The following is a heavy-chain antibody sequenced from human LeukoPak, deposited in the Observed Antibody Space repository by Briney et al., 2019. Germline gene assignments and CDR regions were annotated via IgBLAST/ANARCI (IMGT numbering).Heavy chain of an antibody. CDR1: GGSISSYY. Sequence: PSETLSLTCTVSGGSISSYYWSWIRQPPGNRLEWIGYIYYSGSTNYNPSLKSRVTISVDTSKNQFSLKLSSVTAADTAVYYCARASFGGSFDYWGQGTLVTVSS. CDR3: ARASFGGSFDY. V-gene: IGHV4-59*01. J-gene: IGHJ4*02. D-gene: IGHD2-15*01. CDR2: IYYSGST.